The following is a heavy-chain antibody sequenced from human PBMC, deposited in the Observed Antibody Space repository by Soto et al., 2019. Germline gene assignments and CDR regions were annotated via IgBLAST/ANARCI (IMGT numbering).Heavy chain of an antibody. Sequence: QVQLEQSGAEVKKPGSSVKISCKASGGTLSDHGVSWLRQAPGQGLEWVGGTIPVFNTAKYAPKFQGRVKIVADKSTNIAYMELGSLRSDDTAFYYCARVGYGSGNYYTGPSAFDIWGQGTLVIVSS. J-gene: IGHJ3*02. CDR2: TIPVFNTA. CDR1: GGTLSDHG. V-gene: IGHV1-69*06. CDR3: ARVGYGSGNYYTGPSAFDI. D-gene: IGHD3-10*01.